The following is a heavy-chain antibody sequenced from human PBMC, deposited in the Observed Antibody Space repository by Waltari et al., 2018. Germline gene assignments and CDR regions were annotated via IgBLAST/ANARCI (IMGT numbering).Heavy chain of an antibody. Sequence: EVQLVESGGVVVQPGGSLRLSCAASGFTFDDYAMHWVRQAPGKGLEWVSLISWDGGSTYYADSVKGRFTISRDNSKNSLYLQMNSLRAEDTAMYYCAIHDLATYDAFDIWGQGTMVTVSS. CDR2: ISWDGGST. V-gene: IGHV3-43D*04. CDR1: GFTFDDYA. CDR3: AIHDLATYDAFDI. J-gene: IGHJ3*02. D-gene: IGHD1-1*01.